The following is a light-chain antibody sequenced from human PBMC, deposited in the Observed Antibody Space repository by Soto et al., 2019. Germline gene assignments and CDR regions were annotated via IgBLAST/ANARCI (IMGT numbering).Light chain of an antibody. CDR3: QQSYSTPHT. CDR2: AAS. Sequence: DIQMTQSPSSLSGSVVDRFTITCRASQSISSYLNWYQQKPGKAPKLLIYAASSLQSGVPSRFSGSGSGTDFTLTISSLQPEDFATYYCQQSYSTPHTFGQGTKVDIK. V-gene: IGKV1-39*01. CDR1: QSISSY. J-gene: IGKJ1*01.